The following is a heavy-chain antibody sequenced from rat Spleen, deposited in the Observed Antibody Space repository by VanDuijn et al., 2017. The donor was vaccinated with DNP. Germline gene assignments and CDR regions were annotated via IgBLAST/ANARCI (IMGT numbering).Heavy chain of an antibody. CDR1: GFTFNNYW. J-gene: IGHJ3*01. Sequence: EVQLVESGGDLVQPGRSLKLSCVASGFTFNNYWMTWIRQVPGKGLEWVASITSSGGGTYYPDSVKGRFTISRDNAKNTLYLQMNSLRSEDTATYYCATDSAYWGQGTLVTVSS. CDR3: ATDSAY. V-gene: IGHV5-31*01. CDR2: ITSSGGGT.